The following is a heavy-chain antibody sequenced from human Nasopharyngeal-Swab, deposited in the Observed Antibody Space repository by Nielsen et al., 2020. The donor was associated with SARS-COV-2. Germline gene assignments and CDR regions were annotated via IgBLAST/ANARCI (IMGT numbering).Heavy chain of an antibody. Sequence: GESLKISCAASGLSVSSNHMSWVRQAPGKGLEWVSIIYPGGSTYYADPVKGRFTISRDNSKNSLYLQMNSLRAEDTAVYYCAKDERDPGLNGIRFVEWFYYNMDVWGKGTTVTVSS. D-gene: IGHD3-3*01. J-gene: IGHJ6*03. V-gene: IGHV3-53*05. CDR1: GLSVSSNH. CDR2: IYPGGST. CDR3: AKDERDPGLNGIRFVEWFYYNMDV.